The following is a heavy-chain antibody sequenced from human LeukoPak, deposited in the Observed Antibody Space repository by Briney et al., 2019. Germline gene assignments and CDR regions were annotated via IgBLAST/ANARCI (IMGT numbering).Heavy chain of an antibody. CDR3: ARAPSYRRYSYHS. V-gene: IGHV4-39*01. CDR1: DSSITSESSY. Sequence: SETLSLTCTVSDSSITSESSYWGWIRQPPGKGFQWIGGLVYDGSAHYNPSRQSHVSISADTTNNLFPLKLASVTASDTGVYFCARAPSYRRYSYHSWGQGTLVTVSS. CDR2: LVYDGSA. D-gene: IGHD3-16*02. J-gene: IGHJ4*02.